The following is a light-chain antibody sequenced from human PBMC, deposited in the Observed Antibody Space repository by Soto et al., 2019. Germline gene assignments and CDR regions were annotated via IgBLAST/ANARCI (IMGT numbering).Light chain of an antibody. CDR3: VQFSHFPRT. V-gene: IGKV2-24*01. J-gene: IGKJ1*01. CDR1: QNLVHSDGNTY. CDR2: QIS. Sequence: DVVLTQTPLSSPVTLGQPASISCRSSQNLVHSDGNTYLSWVQQRPGQPPRLLIYQISNRFSGVPDRFSGSGAGTDFTLTISRLEAEDVGIYSCVQFSHFPRTFGQGTKVEIK.